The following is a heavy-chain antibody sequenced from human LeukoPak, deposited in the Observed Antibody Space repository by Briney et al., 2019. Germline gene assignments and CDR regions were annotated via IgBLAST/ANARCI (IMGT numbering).Heavy chain of an antibody. Sequence: GGSLLLSCSSSRFTFSSYRMSWVRQAPGQGVEWVANIKQDGSEKYYVDSVKGRFTISRDNANNSLYLQMNSLRAEDTAVYYCARDQEIAAAGTPFRNYYYYGMDVWGQGTTVTVSS. D-gene: IGHD6-13*01. V-gene: IGHV3-7*01. CDR2: IKQDGSEK. CDR1: RFTFSSYR. J-gene: IGHJ6*02. CDR3: ARDQEIAAAGTPFRNYYYYGMDV.